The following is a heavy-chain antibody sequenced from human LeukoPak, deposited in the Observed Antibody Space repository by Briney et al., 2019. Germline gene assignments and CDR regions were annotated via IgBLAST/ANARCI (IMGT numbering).Heavy chain of an antibody. CDR1: GFTFSGST. J-gene: IGHJ4*02. CDR3: AKGSSSGWSGDYFDY. D-gene: IGHD6-19*01. CDR2: IRYDGSNK. Sequence: GGSLRLSCAASGFTFSGSTMHWVRQAPGKGLEWVAFIRYDGSNKYYADSVKGRFTISRDNSKNTLSLQMSSLRVEDTAVYYCAKGSSSGWSGDYFDYWGQGTLVTVSS. V-gene: IGHV3-30*02.